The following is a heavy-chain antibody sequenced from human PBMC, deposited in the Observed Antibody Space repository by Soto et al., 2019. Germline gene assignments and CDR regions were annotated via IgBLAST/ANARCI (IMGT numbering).Heavy chain of an antibody. CDR2: ISGYNGNT. V-gene: IGHV1-18*04. CDR1: GYIFTNYG. D-gene: IGHD6-13*01. J-gene: IGHJ1*01. CDR3: ARGHSSSWPEYFQH. Sequence: QVQLVQSGAEMKKPGASVKVSCKASGYIFTNYGISWVRQAPGQGLEWMGWISGYNGNTNYAQRVQGRVTMTTDTSTRTAYMELRSLRSDDTAVYYWARGHSSSWPEYFQHWGQGTLVTVSS.